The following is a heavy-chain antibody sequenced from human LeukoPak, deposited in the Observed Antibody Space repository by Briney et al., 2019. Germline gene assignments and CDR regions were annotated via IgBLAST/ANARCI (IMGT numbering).Heavy chain of an antibody. J-gene: IGHJ4*02. CDR1: GFTFSSYA. CDR3: AKDTYYYDSSGYYYEYFDY. D-gene: IGHD3-22*01. Sequence: PGGSLRLSCAASGFTFSSYAMSWVRQAPGKGLEWVSAISGSGGSTYYADSVKGRFTISRDNSKNTLYLQMNSLRAEDTAVYYCAKDTYYYDSSGYYYEYFDYWGQGTLVTVSS. CDR2: ISGSGGST. V-gene: IGHV3-23*01.